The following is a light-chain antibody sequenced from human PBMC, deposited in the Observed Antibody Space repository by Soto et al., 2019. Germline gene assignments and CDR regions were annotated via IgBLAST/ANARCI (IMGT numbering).Light chain of an antibody. Sequence: EIVLTQSPGTLSLSPGERATSSCRASQSVSSSYLAWYQQKPGQAPRLLIYGASSRATGIPDRFSGSGSGTDFTLTISRLEPEDFAVYYCQQYGTLPVTFGQGTRLEI. CDR3: QQYGTLPVT. CDR1: QSVSSSY. CDR2: GAS. J-gene: IGKJ5*01. V-gene: IGKV3-20*01.